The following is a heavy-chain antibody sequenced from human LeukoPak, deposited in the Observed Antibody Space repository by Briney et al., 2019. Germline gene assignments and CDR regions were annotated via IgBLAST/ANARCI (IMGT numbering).Heavy chain of an antibody. J-gene: IGHJ4*02. CDR1: GFTFSSYA. D-gene: IGHD5-24*01. CDR3: AKKIEMATISHFDY. Sequence: PGGSLRLSCAASGFTFSSYAMSWVRQAPRNGLEWVSAISGSGGTTYYADSVKGRFTISRDNSKDTLYLQMNSLRAEDMAVYYCAKKIEMATISHFDYWGQGTLVTVSS. V-gene: IGHV3-23*01. CDR2: ISGSGGTT.